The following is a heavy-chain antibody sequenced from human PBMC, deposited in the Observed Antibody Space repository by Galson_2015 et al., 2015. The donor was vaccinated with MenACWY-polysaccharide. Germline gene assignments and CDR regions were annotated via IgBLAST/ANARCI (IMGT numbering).Heavy chain of an antibody. CDR3: ARDWDFWSDHGGGDYYYYGMDV. CDR1: GFTFSSYA. CDR2: ISSNGGST. Sequence: SLRLSCAASGFTFSSYAMHWVRQAPGKGLEYVSAISSNGGSTYYANSVKGRFTISRDNSKNTLYLQMGSLRAEDMAVYYCARDWDFWSDHGGGDYYYYGMDVWGQGTTVTVSS. J-gene: IGHJ6*02. V-gene: IGHV3-64*01. D-gene: IGHD3-3*01.